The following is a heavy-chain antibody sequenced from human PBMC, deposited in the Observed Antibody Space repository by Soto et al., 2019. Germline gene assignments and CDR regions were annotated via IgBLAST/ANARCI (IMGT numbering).Heavy chain of an antibody. CDR1: GGSFSGYY. CDR3: ARATRATFGGVIVEEYFQH. J-gene: IGHJ1*01. CDR2: INHSGST. Sequence: SETLSLTCAVYGGSFSGYYWSWIRQPPGKGLEWIGEINHSGSTNYNPSLKSRVTISVDTSKNQFSLKLSSVTAADTAVYYCARATRATFGGVIVEEYFQHWGQGTLVTVSS. D-gene: IGHD3-16*02. V-gene: IGHV4-34*01.